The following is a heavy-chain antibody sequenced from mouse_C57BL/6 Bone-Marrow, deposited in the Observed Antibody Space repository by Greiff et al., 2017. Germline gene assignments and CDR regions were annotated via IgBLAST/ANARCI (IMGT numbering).Heavy chain of an antibody. CDR1: EYEFPSHD. Sequence: EVQLQESGGGLVQPGESLKLSCESNEYEFPSHDLSWVRKTPEKRLELVASIISDGGSTYYPDTMERRFIISRDNTKKTLYLQMSSLRSEDTALYYCARQSTMITTGAMDYWGQGTSVTVSS. V-gene: IGHV5-2*01. D-gene: IGHD2-4*01. CDR2: IISDGGST. CDR3: ARQSTMITTGAMDY. J-gene: IGHJ4*01.